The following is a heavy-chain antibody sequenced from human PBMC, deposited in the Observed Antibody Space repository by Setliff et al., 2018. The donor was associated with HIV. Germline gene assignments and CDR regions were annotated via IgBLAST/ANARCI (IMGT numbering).Heavy chain of an antibody. D-gene: IGHD3-10*01. V-gene: IGHV4-39*01. CDR1: GGSFRSSRYY. Sequence: SETLSLTCTVSGGSFRSSRYYWGWIRQPPGKGLEWIGNIHYGGFFWYSPSLKSRVTISVDTSKNQFSLKLSSVTAADTAVYYCARPALGIGGGSRFDNWGQGILVTVSS. CDR3: ARPALGIGGGSRFDN. J-gene: IGHJ4*02. CDR2: IHYGGFF.